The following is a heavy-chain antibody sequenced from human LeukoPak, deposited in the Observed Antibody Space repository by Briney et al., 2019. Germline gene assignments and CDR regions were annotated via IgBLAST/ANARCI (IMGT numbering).Heavy chain of an antibody. CDR1: GYTLTGYY. CDR2: INPNSGGT. J-gene: IGHJ4*02. Sequence: ASVKVSCKASGYTLTGYYMHWVRQAPGQGLEWMGWINPNSGGTKYAQKFQGRVTMTRDTSTSTVYMELSSLRSEDTAVYYCAREAHSSSRKVGDYWGQGTLVTVSS. D-gene: IGHD6-13*01. CDR3: AREAHSSSRKVGDY. V-gene: IGHV1-2*02.